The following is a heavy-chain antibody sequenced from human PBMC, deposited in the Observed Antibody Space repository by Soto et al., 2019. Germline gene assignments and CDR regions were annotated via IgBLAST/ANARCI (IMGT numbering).Heavy chain of an antibody. V-gene: IGHV4-59*08. CDR2: IYYSGST. CDR1: GGSISSYY. CDR3: ARQKREQGLLWFGELSDDAFDI. J-gene: IGHJ3*02. Sequence: QVQLQESGPGLVKPSETLSLTCTVSGGSISSYYWSWIRQPPGKGLEWIGYIYYSGSTNYNPSLKSRVTIPVDTFKNQFSLKLSSVTAADTAVYYCARQKREQGLLWFGELSDDAFDIWGQGTMVTASS. D-gene: IGHD3-10*01.